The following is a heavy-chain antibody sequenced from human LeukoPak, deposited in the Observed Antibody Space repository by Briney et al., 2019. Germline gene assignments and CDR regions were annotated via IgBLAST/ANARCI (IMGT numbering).Heavy chain of an antibody. Sequence: ASVKVSCKASGYTFTSYGISWVRQAPGQGLEWMGWISAHNGNTNYIQKLQGRVTMTTDTSTSIAYMELRSLRSDDTAVYYCARSDLATIVFDYWGQGSLVTVSS. J-gene: IGHJ4*02. D-gene: IGHD5-24*01. V-gene: IGHV1-18*01. CDR3: ARSDLATIVFDY. CDR1: GYTFTSYG. CDR2: ISAHNGNT.